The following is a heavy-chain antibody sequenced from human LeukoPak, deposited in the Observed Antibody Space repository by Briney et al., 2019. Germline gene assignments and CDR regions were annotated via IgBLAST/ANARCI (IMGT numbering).Heavy chain of an antibody. CDR1: GYTFTGYY. Sequence: ASVKVSCKASGYTFTGYYMHWVRQAPGQGLEWMGWINPNSGGTNYAQKFQGRVTMTRDTSISTAYMELSRLRSDDTAVYYCARVNSPEDVLRFLEWFEGDAFDIWGQGTMVTVSS. D-gene: IGHD3-3*01. V-gene: IGHV1-2*02. CDR3: ARVNSPEDVLRFLEWFEGDAFDI. CDR2: INPNSGGT. J-gene: IGHJ3*02.